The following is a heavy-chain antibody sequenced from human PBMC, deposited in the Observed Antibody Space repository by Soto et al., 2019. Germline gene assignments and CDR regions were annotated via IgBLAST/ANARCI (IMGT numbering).Heavy chain of an antibody. Sequence: TLALTCAVYGGSFSGYSWSWIRQPPGKGLAWIGEIDPSACTTYHPSLKRCVTISVDTSKHPYSLMLNSATAAATAVSYCARVRNVLGDFWRGYYRRSWFDPCGQGTLVTGS. J-gene: IGHJ5*02. CDR3: ARVRNVLGDFWRGYYRRSWFDP. V-gene: IGHV4-34*01. CDR1: GGSFSGYS. CDR2: IDPSACT. D-gene: IGHD3-3*01.